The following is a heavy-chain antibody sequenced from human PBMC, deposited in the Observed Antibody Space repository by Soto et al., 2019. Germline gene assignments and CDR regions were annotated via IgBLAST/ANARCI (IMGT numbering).Heavy chain of an antibody. CDR2: IGPSSGNT. Sequence: AVKVSCKASGYTFTSYTISWVRQAPGQGLEWVGWIGPSSGNTDSARNLQGRVTMTTDISTNTAYMELRSLRSDDTAGYDGARDTGNFFDYWGQGTRVTVAS. J-gene: IGHJ4*02. CDR1: GYTFTSYT. V-gene: IGHV1-18*01. CDR3: ARDTGNFFDY.